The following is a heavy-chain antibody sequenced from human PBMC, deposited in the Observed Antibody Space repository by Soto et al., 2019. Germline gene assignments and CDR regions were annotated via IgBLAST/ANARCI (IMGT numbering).Heavy chain of an antibody. J-gene: IGHJ6*03. D-gene: IGHD3-10*01. CDR1: GFTFSSYA. V-gene: IGHV3-23*01. CDR3: AKAPVYYGSGSYLYYYYYYMDV. Sequence: EVQLLESGGGLVQPGGSLRLSCAASGFTFSSYAMSWVRQAPGKGLEWVSAISGSGGSTYYADSVKGRFTISRDNSKNTVYLQMNSLRAEDTAVYYCAKAPVYYGSGSYLYYYYYYMDVWGKGTTVTVSS. CDR2: ISGSGGST.